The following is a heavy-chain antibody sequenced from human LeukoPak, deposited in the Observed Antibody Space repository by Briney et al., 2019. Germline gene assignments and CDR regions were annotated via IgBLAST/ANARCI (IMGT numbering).Heavy chain of an antibody. CDR1: GFTFSDYY. CDR2: ISSSGRTI. Sequence: GGSLRLSCAASGFTFSDYYMSWIRQAPGKGLEWVSKISSSGRTINYADSVKGRLTISRDNAKNSLYLQMNSLRAEDTAVYYCARDSPTRPHYYYYYMDVWGKGTTVTVSS. CDR3: ARDSPTRPHYYYYYMDV. J-gene: IGHJ6*03. V-gene: IGHV3-11*04.